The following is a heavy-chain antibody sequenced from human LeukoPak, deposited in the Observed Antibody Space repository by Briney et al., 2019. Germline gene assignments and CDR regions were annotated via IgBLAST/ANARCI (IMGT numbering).Heavy chain of an antibody. D-gene: IGHD6-13*01. J-gene: IGHJ4*02. CDR1: GFTFSTHG. CDR2: ISYDGSIK. CDR3: AKESQQLAIDY. Sequence: GGSLRLSCEASGFTFSTHGMHWVRQAPGKGLEWVAVISYDGSIKYYADSVKGRFTISGDNSKNTLYLQMNSLSPDDTAVYYCAKESQQLAIDYWGQGTLVTVSS. V-gene: IGHV3-30*18.